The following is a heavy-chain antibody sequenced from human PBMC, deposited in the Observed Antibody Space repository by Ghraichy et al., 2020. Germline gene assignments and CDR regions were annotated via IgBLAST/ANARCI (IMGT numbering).Heavy chain of an antibody. CDR1: GFTFSSYA. D-gene: IGHD6-19*01. CDR3: AKGIAVTEPYYYAMDV. CDR2: ISGSDGST. J-gene: IGHJ6*02. V-gene: IGHV3-23*01. Sequence: GGSLRLSCAASGFTFSSYAMGWVRQAPGKGVEWVSAISGSDGSTYYADSMKGRFTISRDNSKNTLYLQMNSLRAEDTAVYYCAKGIAVTEPYYYAMDVWGQGTTVTVSS.